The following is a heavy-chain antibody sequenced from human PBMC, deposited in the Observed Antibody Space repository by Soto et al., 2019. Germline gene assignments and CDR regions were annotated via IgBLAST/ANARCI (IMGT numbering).Heavy chain of an antibody. CDR1: GYTFTSYG. J-gene: IGHJ6*02. Sequence: ASVKVSFKASGYTFTSYGISWLRQAPGQGLDWIGWISAYNGNTKYAQDLQGRVTMTTDTSTSTAYMELRSLRSDDTAVYYCARFTGGSYNTYYFYYGMDVWGQGTAVTVSS. D-gene: IGHD2-15*01. V-gene: IGHV1-18*04. CDR2: ISAYNGNT. CDR3: ARFTGGSYNTYYFYYGMDV.